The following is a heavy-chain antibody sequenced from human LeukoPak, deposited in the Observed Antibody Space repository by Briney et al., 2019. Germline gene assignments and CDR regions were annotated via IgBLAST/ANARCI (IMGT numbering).Heavy chain of an antibody. CDR1: GYTFTSYG. CDR3: ASVRWLQLSFDP. Sequence: ASMKVSCKASGYTFTSYGISWVRQAPGQGLEWMGWISAYNGNTNYAQKLQGRVTMTTDTSTSTAYMELRGLRSDDTAVYYCASVRWLQLSFDPWGQGTLVTVSS. J-gene: IGHJ5*02. D-gene: IGHD5-24*01. V-gene: IGHV1-18*01. CDR2: ISAYNGNT.